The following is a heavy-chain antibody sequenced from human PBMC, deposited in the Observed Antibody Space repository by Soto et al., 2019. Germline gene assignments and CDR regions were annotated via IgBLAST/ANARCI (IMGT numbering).Heavy chain of an antibody. Sequence: SETLSLTCAVSSGSISSNNWWSWVRQPPGKGLEWIGEIYHSGSTNYNPSLKSRVTISVDKSKNQFSLKLSSVTAADTAVYYCARVVRAAAGTPFDYWGQGTLVTVSS. D-gene: IGHD6-13*01. CDR1: SGSISSNNW. J-gene: IGHJ4*02. CDR3: ARVVRAAAGTPFDY. V-gene: IGHV4-4*02. CDR2: IYHSGST.